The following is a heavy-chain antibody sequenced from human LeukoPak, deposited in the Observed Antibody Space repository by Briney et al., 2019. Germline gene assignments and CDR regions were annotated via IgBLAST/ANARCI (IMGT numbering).Heavy chain of an antibody. V-gene: IGHV3-74*01. J-gene: IGHJ5*02. Sequence: GGSLRLSCAACGFPFSNYWMHWVRQAPGKGLVWVSRINNDGSITTYADSVKGRFTISRDNAKNTLYLQMSSLRAEDTAVYYCTRSIIINWFDPWGQGTLVSVSS. CDR1: GFPFSNYW. D-gene: IGHD2/OR15-2a*01. CDR3: TRSIIINWFDP. CDR2: INNDGSIT.